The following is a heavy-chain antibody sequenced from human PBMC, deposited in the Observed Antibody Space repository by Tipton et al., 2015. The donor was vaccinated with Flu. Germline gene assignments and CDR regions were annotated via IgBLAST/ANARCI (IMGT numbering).Heavy chain of an antibody. V-gene: IGHV4-31*03. CDR2: IHNNGNT. J-gene: IGHJ4*02. Sequence: TLSLTCTVSGDSVRNDGYYWTWVRQFPGRGLEWIGNIHNNGNTYYNPSLKSRVTKSIDTSKNQFSLKLRSVTAADTAVYYCARGTPLWFGDLDYWGQGTLVTVSS. D-gene: IGHD3-10*01. CDR3: ARGTPLWFGDLDY. CDR1: GDSVRNDGYY.